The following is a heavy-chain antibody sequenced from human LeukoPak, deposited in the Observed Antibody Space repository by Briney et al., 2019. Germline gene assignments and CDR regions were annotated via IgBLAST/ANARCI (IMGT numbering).Heavy chain of an antibody. CDR2: IYPGDSST. CDR1: GYSFSNYW. V-gene: IGHV5-51*01. J-gene: IGHJ4*02. Sequence: GESLKISCQASGYSFSNYWIGWVRHMPGKGLEWMGIIYPGDSSTRYSPSFQGQVTISADKSISTAYLQWSSLRASDTAMHYCATAGTAQYYFDYWGQGTLVTVSS. D-gene: IGHD6-19*01. CDR3: ATAGTAQYYFDY.